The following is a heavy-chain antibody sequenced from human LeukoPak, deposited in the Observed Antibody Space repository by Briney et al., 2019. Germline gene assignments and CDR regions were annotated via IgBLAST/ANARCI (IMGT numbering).Heavy chain of an antibody. J-gene: IGHJ6*03. CDR1: GGSISSYY. D-gene: IGHD3-10*01. CDR2: IYTSGTT. CDR3: ARDRNYYGSGSYYTGYYMDV. Sequence: SETLSLTCTVSGGSISSYYWNWIRQPAGKGLEWIGRIYTSGTTNYNPSLKSRVTISVDTSKNQFSLKLSSVTAADTAVYYCARDRNYYGSGSYYTGYYMDVWGKGTTVTVSS. V-gene: IGHV4-4*07.